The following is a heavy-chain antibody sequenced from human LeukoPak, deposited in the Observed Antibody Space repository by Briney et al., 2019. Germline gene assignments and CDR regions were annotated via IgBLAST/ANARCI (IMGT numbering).Heavy chain of an antibody. CDR2: ISTYNGNT. V-gene: IGHV1-18*01. CDR3: ARDTCSGGSCYLGNY. CDR1: GYTFTRYG. D-gene: IGHD2-15*01. Sequence: ASVKVSCKASGYTFTRYGISWVRQAPGEGLEWRGWISTYNGNTNYAQKLQGRVTMTTDTSTSTAYMELRSLRSDDTAVYYCARDTCSGGSCYLGNYWGQGTLVTVSS. J-gene: IGHJ4*02.